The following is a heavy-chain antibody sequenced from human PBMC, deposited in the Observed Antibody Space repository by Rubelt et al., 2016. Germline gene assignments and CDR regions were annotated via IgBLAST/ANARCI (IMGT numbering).Heavy chain of an antibody. J-gene: IGHJ4*02. Sequence: QVQLVQSGAEVKKPGASVKVSCKASGYTFTGYYMHWVRQAPGQRLEWMGWINAGNDNTKYSQKFQGRVTITRETSASIAYMELSSLGSEDTAGYYCARDKSLADWGQGTLVTVSS. CDR3: ARDKSLAD. CDR1: GYTFTGYY. V-gene: IGHV1-3*01. CDR2: INAGNDNT.